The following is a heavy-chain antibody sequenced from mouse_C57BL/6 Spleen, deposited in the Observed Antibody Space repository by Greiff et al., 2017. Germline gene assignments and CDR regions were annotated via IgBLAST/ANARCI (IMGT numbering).Heavy chain of an antibody. CDR3: ARYPPGFDY. CDR2: IRNKANGYTT. V-gene: IGHV7-3*01. Sequence: EVMLVESGGGLVQPGGSLSLSCAASGFTFTDYYMSWVRQPPGKALEWLGFIRNKANGYTTEYSASVKGRFTISRDNSQSILYLQMNALRAEDSATYYCARYPPGFDYWGQGTTLTVSS. CDR1: GFTFTDYY. J-gene: IGHJ2*01.